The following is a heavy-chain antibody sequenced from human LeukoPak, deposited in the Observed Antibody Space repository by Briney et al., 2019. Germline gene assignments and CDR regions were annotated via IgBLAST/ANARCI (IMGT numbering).Heavy chain of an antibody. Sequence: PGGSLRLSCAASGFTFSSYAMSWVRQAPGKGLEWVSAISGSGGSTYYADSVKGRFTISRDNSKNTLYLQMNSLRAEDTAVYYCAKGARLEQWLIEISFDHWGQGTLVTVSS. V-gene: IGHV3-23*01. CDR3: AKGARLEQWLIEISFDH. D-gene: IGHD6-19*01. J-gene: IGHJ4*02. CDR2: ISGSGGST. CDR1: GFTFSSYA.